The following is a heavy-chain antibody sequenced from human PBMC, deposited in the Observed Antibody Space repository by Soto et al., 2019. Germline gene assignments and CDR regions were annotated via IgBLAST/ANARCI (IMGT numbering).Heavy chain of an antibody. CDR3: ARDMVPAAKSHYGMDV. D-gene: IGHD2-2*01. CDR2: ISYDGSNK. CDR1: GFTFSSYA. Sequence: LRLSCAASGFTFSSYAMHWVRQAPGKGLEWVAVISYDGSNKYYADSVKGRFTISRDNSKNTLYLQMNSLRAEDTAVYYCARDMVPAAKSHYGMDVWGQGTTVTVSS. J-gene: IGHJ6*02. V-gene: IGHV3-30-3*01.